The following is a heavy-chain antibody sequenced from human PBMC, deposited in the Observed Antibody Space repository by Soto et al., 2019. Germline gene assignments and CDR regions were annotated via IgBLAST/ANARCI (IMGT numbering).Heavy chain of an antibody. CDR2: IIPIFGTA. Sequence: GASVKVSCKASGGTFSSYAISWVRQAPGQGLEWMGGIIPIFGTANYAQKFQGRVTITADESTSTAYMELSSLRSEDTAVYYCARWYYYDSSGYADYWGQGTLVTVSP. CDR3: ARWYYYDSSGYADY. J-gene: IGHJ4*02. CDR1: GGTFSSYA. V-gene: IGHV1-69*13. D-gene: IGHD3-22*01.